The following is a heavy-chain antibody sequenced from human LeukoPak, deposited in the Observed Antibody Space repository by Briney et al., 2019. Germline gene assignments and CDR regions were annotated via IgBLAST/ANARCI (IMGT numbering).Heavy chain of an antibody. V-gene: IGHV3-33*01. J-gene: IGHJ4*02. CDR2: IWYDGSNK. Sequence: QAGGSLRLSCAASGFTFSSYGMHWVRQAPGKGLEWVAVIWYDGSNKYYADSVKGRITISRDNSKNTLYLQMNSLRAEDTAVYYCARRLDYGDYLDYWGQGTLVTVSS. CDR1: GFTFSSYG. CDR3: ARRLDYGDYLDY. D-gene: IGHD4-17*01.